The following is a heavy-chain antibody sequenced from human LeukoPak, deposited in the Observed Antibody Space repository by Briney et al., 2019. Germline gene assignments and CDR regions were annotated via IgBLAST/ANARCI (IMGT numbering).Heavy chain of an antibody. J-gene: IGHJ6*03. CDR3: AKELWDDFWSGYNYYYYYMDV. CDR2: ISGSGGST. D-gene: IGHD3-3*01. Sequence: GGSLRLSCAASGFTFSSYWMHWVRQAPGKGLVWVSAISGSGGSTYYADSVKGRFTISRDNSKNTLYLQMNSLRAEDTAVYYCAKELWDDFWSGYNYYYYYMDVWGKGTTVTVSS. V-gene: IGHV3-23*01. CDR1: GFTFSSYW.